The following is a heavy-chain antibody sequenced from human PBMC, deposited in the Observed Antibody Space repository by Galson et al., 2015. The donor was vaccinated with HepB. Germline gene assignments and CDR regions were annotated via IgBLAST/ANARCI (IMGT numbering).Heavy chain of an antibody. J-gene: IGHJ1*01. CDR1: GFIFTNAW. D-gene: IGHD4-17*01. Sequence: SLRLSCAASGFIFTNAWMSWVRQAPGKGLEWIGRIKSKTDGATKEYAAPVKGRFTISRDDSKNTLYLQINSLKTEDTAMYFCTTDVTTVTTLYFQHWGQGTLVTVSS. CDR3: TTDVTTVTTLYFQH. CDR2: IKSKTDGATK. V-gene: IGHV3-15*01.